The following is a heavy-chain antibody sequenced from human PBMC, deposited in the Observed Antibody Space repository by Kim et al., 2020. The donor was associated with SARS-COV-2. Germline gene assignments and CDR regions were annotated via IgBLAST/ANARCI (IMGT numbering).Heavy chain of an antibody. CDR1: GDTFSSYA. J-gene: IGHJ4*02. CDR2: IIPIFGTT. CDR3: ARVLPYYSDSSGFDY. Sequence: SVKVSCKASGDTFSSYAITWVRQAPGQGLEWMGGIIPIFGTTNYAQKFQGRVTITADESTSTAYMELSSLRSEDTAFYYCARVLPYYSDSSGFDYWGQGTLVTVSS. D-gene: IGHD3-22*01. V-gene: IGHV1-69*13.